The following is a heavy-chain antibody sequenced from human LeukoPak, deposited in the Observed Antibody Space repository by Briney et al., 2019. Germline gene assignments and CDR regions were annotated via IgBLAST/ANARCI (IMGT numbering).Heavy chain of an antibody. CDR1: GGSISNYY. V-gene: IGHV4-59*01. Sequence: SETLSLTCTVSGGSISNYYWSWIRQPPGKGLEWIGYIYYSGNTNYNPSLKSRVTISVDTSKNQFSLKLTSVTAADTAVYYCARTNANPDWFDPWGQGTLVTVSS. CDR3: ARTNANPDWFDP. J-gene: IGHJ5*02. CDR2: IYYSGNT. D-gene: IGHD4/OR15-4a*01.